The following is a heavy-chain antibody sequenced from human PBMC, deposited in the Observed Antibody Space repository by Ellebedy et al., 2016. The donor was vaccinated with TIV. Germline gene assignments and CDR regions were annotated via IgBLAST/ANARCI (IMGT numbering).Heavy chain of an antibody. CDR2: ISPNNGGI. J-gene: IGHJ5*02. CDR3: ARDNTVGGTNWFDP. Sequence: AASVKVSCKASGYSFTGYYMHWVRQAPGQGLEWMGWISPNNGGISYAQKFQGRVTMTRDTSISTAYMELSRLRSDDTAVYYCARDNTVGGTNWFDPWGQGTLVIVSS. V-gene: IGHV1-2*02. CDR1: GYSFTGYY. D-gene: IGHD6-19*01.